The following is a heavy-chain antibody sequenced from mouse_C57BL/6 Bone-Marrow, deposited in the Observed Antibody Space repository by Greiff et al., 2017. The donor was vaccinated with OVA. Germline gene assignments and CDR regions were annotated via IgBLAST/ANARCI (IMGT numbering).Heavy chain of an antibody. CDR1: GYTFTSYW. V-gene: IGHV1-61*01. J-gene: IGHJ2*01. CDR2: IYPSDSET. Sequence: QVQLKQPGAELVRPGSSVKLSCKASGYTFTSYWMDWVKQRPGQGLEWIGNIYPSDSETHYNQKFKDKATLTVDKSSSTAYMQLSSLTSEDSAVYYCAREDGNYGYWGQGTTLTVSS. D-gene: IGHD2-1*01. CDR3: AREDGNYGY.